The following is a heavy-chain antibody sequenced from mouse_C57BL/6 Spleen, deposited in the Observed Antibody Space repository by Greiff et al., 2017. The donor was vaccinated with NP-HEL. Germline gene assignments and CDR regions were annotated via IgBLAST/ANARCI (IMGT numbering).Heavy chain of an antibody. V-gene: IGHV1-15*01. CDR1: GYTFTDYE. CDR3: TRVLYGSSRYYYAMDD. J-gene: IGHJ4*01. Sequence: VQLQQSGAELVRPGASVTLSCKASGYTFTDYEMHWVKQTPVHGLEWIGAIDPETGGTAYNQKFKGKAILTADKSSSTAYMELRSLTSEDSAVYYCTRVLYGSSRYYYAMDDWGQGTSVTVSS. D-gene: IGHD1-1*01. CDR2: IDPETGGT.